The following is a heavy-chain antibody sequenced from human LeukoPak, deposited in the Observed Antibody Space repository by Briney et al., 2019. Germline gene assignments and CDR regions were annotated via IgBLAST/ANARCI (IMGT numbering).Heavy chain of an antibody. Sequence: PGGSLRLSCAASGFTFSTYWMHWVRQIPGKGLVWLSRIHYDGTYTTYVDSVRGRLIISRDNTKSTLYLQMNSLRADDTAVYYCARGAEGHNYGELDSWGQGTLVTVSS. V-gene: IGHV3-74*01. D-gene: IGHD5-18*01. J-gene: IGHJ5*01. CDR1: GFTFSTYW. CDR2: IHYDGTYT. CDR3: ARGAEGHNYGELDS.